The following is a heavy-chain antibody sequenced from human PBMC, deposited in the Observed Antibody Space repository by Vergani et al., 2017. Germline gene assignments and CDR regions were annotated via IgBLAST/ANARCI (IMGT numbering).Heavy chain of an antibody. CDR3: ASPVWHGFYGNFDN. V-gene: IGHV4-38-2*01. CDR2: VYHRGAI. J-gene: IGHJ4*02. CDR1: GISISQTYH. D-gene: IGHD3-3*01. Sequence: HVLLQGSSPGLVKPSETLSLTCVVSGISISQTYHWAWIRQTPGEGLEWIGSVYHRGAISYNPSLVSRVTISVDTSSNELSLQLTSVTAADTAVYYCASPVWHGFYGNFDNWGQGTLVTVSS.